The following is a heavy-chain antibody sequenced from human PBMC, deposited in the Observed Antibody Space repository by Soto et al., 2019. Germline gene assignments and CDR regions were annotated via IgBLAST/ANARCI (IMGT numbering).Heavy chain of an antibody. D-gene: IGHD3-10*01. CDR2: MNHDGIT. V-gene: IGHV4-34*01. CDR3: ARGVAYFREVTCYYHGMDV. J-gene: IGHJ6*02. Sequence: WTWIRQPPGARLEWIGEMNHDGITNYNPSLKSRVAITLDTSKNQFSLRLTSGTAADTAAYFCARGVAYFREVTCYYHGMDVWGQGTTVTVSS.